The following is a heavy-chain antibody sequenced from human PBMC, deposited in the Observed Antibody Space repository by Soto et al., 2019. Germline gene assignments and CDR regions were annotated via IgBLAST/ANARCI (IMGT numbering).Heavy chain of an antibody. CDR3: ARGLISGYYLYDAFDI. CDR1: GGSISSYY. J-gene: IGHJ3*02. Sequence: QVQLQESGPGLVKPSETLSLTCTVSGGSISSYYWSWIRQPPGKGLELIGYIYYSGSTNYNPSLKSRVTISVDTSKNQFSLKLSSVTAADTAVYYCARGLISGYYLYDAFDIWGQGTMVTVSS. CDR2: IYYSGST. V-gene: IGHV4-59*01. D-gene: IGHD3-22*01.